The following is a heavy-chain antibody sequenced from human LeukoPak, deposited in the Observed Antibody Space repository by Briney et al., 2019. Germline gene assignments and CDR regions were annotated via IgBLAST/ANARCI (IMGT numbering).Heavy chain of an antibody. CDR2: ISGSGGST. CDR3: AKRGYHYDSSGYYWLEY. J-gene: IGHJ4*02. D-gene: IGHD3-22*01. V-gene: IGHV3-23*01. CDR1: GFTFRSYA. Sequence: GGSLRLSCAASGFTFRSYAMTWVRQAPGKGLGWGSAISGSGGSTYYADSVKGRFTISRDNSKNTLYLQMNSLRAEDTAVYYCAKRGYHYDSSGYYWLEYWGQGTLVTVSS.